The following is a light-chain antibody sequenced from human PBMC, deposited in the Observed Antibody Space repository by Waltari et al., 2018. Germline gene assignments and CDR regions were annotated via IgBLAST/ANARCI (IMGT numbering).Light chain of an antibody. V-gene: IGLV2-11*01. CDR2: DVT. J-gene: IGLJ2*01. CDR3: CSYAGSYPYVI. Sequence: QSALSQPRSVSGPPGLSVTVSCSGTNTDVGAYNYVSWYQRHPGEAPKLIIYDVTQRPSGFPDRLSGSKTGNTASLTISGLQAQDEAEYFCCSYAGSYPYVIFGGGTKLTVL. CDR1: NTDVGAYNY.